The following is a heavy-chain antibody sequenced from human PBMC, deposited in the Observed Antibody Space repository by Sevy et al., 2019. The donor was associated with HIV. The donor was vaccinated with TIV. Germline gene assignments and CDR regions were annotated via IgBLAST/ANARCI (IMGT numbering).Heavy chain of an antibody. CDR3: AREGGHTTAWSPGNY. D-gene: IGHD6-19*01. J-gene: IGHJ4*02. Sequence: GGSLGLSCAASGFTFSTHALHWVRQAPGKGLEWVALISYDGRLKYYADSVKGRFTISRDDAKNTLYLQMNSLRAEDTAVYYCAREGGHTTAWSPGNYWGQGTLVTVSS. CDR2: ISYDGRLK. V-gene: IGHV3-30*04. CDR1: GFTFSTHA.